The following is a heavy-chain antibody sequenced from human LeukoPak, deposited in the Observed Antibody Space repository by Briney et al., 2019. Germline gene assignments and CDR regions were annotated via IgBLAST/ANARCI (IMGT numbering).Heavy chain of an antibody. V-gene: IGHV3-48*01. CDR2: ISSSSSTI. J-gene: IGHJ3*02. CDR3: TKKANEAFDI. CDR1: GGSISSNSYY. Sequence: PSETLSLTCAVSGGSISSNSYYWGWVRQAPGKGLEWVSYISSSSSTIYYADSVKGRFTISRDNAKNSLYLQMNSLRVEDTALYYCTKKANEAFDIWGQGTMVTVSS.